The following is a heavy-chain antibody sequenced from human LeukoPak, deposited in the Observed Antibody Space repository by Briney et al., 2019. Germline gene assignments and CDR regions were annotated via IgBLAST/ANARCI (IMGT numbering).Heavy chain of an antibody. J-gene: IGHJ6*03. V-gene: IGHV3-48*01. CDR1: GFTFNVYS. D-gene: IGHD3-3*01. CDR2: ISSSLDRSM. CDR3: ARGVRDILSGYYTDYYFYYMDV. Sequence: PGGSLRLSCAASGFTFNVYSMNWVRQAPGKGLEWVSFISSSLDRSMYYADSVKGRFTISRDNAKNSLYLQMNSLRAEDTAVYYCARGVRDILSGYYTDYYFYYMDVWGKGTTVTVSS.